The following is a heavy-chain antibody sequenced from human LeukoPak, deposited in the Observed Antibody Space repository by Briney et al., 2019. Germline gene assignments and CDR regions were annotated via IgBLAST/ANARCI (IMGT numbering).Heavy chain of an antibody. CDR3: ARGVGLTQGGTFDY. D-gene: IGHD1-1*01. J-gene: IGHJ4*02. CDR1: GGSFSTYY. V-gene: IGHV4-59*08. CDR2: IYYSGST. Sequence: SETLSLTCTVSGGSFSTYYWSWIRQPPGKGLEWIGYIYYSGSTNYNPSLKSRVTISVDTSKNQLSLKLSSVTAADTAVYYCARGVGLTQGGTFDYWGQGTLVTVSS.